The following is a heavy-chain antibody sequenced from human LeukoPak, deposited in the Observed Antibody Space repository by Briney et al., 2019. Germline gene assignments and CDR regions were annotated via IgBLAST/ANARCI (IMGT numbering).Heavy chain of an antibody. D-gene: IGHD5-18*01. CDR1: GYTFTSYG. CDR3: ARVEYSYGYYYYYMDV. CDR2: ISAYNGNT. J-gene: IGHJ6*03. V-gene: IGHV1-18*01. Sequence: ASLKVSCKASGYTFTSYGISWVRQAPGQGLEWMGWISAYNGNTNYAQKLQGRVTMTTDTSTSTAYMELRSLRSDDTAVYYCARVEYSYGYYYYYMDVWGKGTTVTISS.